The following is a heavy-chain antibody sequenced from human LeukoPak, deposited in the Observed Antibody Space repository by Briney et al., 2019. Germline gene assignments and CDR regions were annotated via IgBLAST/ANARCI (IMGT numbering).Heavy chain of an antibody. J-gene: IGHJ4*02. CDR2: TYHSGST. CDR3: AGGVGLKD. V-gene: IGHV4-30-2*01. D-gene: IGHD1-26*01. Sequence: SETLSLTCAVSGGSISSGGYSWSWIQQPPGKGLEWIGYTYHSGSTYYNPSLKSRVTISVDRSKNQFSLKLSSVTAADTAVYYCAGGVGLKDWGQGTLVTVSS. CDR1: GGSISSGGYS.